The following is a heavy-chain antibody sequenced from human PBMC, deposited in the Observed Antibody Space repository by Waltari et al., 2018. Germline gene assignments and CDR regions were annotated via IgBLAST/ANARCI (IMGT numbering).Heavy chain of an antibody. V-gene: IGHV3-23*01. CDR2: ISGSGEST. CDR3: AKGTNMVITHSYFDC. Sequence: EVQLLDSGGGLVQPGGSLRLSCEASGFPFTNYAMNWVRQAPGKGTEWVSAISGSGESTYYADSVKGRFSISRDNPKNTLYLQMSSLRAEDTAVYYCAKGTNMVITHSYFDCWGQGILVTVSS. D-gene: IGHD2-21*01. J-gene: IGHJ4*02. CDR1: GFPFTNYA.